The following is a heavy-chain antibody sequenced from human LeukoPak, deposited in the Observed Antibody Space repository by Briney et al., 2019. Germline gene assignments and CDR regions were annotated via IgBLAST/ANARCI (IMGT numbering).Heavy chain of an antibody. CDR1: GGSISHYY. J-gene: IGHJ4*02. CDR2: IYPSGTT. D-gene: IGHD3-10*01. V-gene: IGHV4-4*09. Sequence: SETLSLTCTVSGGSISHYYWSWIRQPPGKGLEWIGYIYPSGTTNYNPSLNSRVTISIDTSKNQFSLKLSSVTAADTAVFYCARLSPYLGSGSSAFPDDFWGQGTLVTVSS. CDR3: ARLSPYLGSGSSAFPDDF.